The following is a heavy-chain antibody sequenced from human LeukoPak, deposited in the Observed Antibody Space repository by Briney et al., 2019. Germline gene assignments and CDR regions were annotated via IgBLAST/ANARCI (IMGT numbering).Heavy chain of an antibody. CDR3: AKGPFDYYGSGSTHITYYYYMDV. Sequence: RTGGSLRLSCAASGFTFSSYAMSWVRQAPGKGLEWVSAISGSGGSTYYADSVKGRFTISRDNSKNTLYLQMNSLRAEDTAVYYCAKGPFDYYGSGSTHITYYYYMDVWGKGTTVTVSS. J-gene: IGHJ6*03. CDR1: GFTFSSYA. CDR2: ISGSGGST. D-gene: IGHD3-10*01. V-gene: IGHV3-23*01.